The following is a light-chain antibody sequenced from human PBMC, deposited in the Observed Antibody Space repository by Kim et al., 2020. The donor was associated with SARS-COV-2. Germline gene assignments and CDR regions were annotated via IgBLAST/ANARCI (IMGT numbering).Light chain of an antibody. CDR1: QGISNY. CDR3: LQHGSDPYT. V-gene: IGKV1-17*03. Sequence: DIQMTQSPSAMSASVGDRVTITCRASQGISNYVAWFQQKPGKVPKRLIYGVSTLQNGVPSRFSGSRSGTEFTLTISSLQPEDFATYYCLQHGSDPYTFGQGTKLEI. CDR2: GVS. J-gene: IGKJ2*01.